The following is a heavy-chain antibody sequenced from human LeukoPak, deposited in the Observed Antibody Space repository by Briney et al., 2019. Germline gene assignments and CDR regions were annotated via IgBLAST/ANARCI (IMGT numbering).Heavy chain of an antibody. CDR3: VKIVMAGGYFDY. CDR2: ISSNGATT. Sequence: PGGSLRLSCSASGFTFSSYAMHWVRQAPGKGLEYVPAISSNGATTYYADSVKGRFTISRDNSKNTLYFQMSSLRPEDTAVYYCVKIVMAGGYFDYWGQGTLVTVSS. J-gene: IGHJ4*02. CDR1: GFTFSSYA. D-gene: IGHD3-16*01. V-gene: IGHV3-64*05.